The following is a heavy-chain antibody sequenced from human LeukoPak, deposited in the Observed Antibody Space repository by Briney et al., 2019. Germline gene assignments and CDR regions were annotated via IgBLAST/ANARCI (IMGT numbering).Heavy chain of an antibody. CDR1: GFSFSSYG. CDR3: GRGHWGLDY. V-gene: IGHV3-30*02. J-gene: IGHJ4*02. D-gene: IGHD7-27*01. Sequence: GGSLRLSCAASGFSFSSYGMHWVRQAPGKGLEWVAFIRNDGSNEYYADSVKGRFTISRDNSKNTLYLQMNSLRTEDTAVYYCGRGHWGLDYWGQGALVTVSS. CDR2: IRNDGSNE.